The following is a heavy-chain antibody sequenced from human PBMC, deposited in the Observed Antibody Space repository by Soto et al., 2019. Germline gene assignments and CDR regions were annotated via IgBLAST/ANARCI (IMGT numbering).Heavy chain of an antibody. D-gene: IGHD5-18*01. CDR1: GFSFSSYD. CDR3: AKGSTYSFYFDH. Sequence: PGGSLGLCCVASGFSFSSYDMSWVRQAPGKGPEWVSFIIGNSGTTYYADSVKGRFTISRDNSKNTLYLQMSRLGAEDTAAYYCAKGSTYSFYFDHGGQGTLVTVSS. CDR2: IIGNSGTT. J-gene: IGHJ4*01. V-gene: IGHV3-23*01.